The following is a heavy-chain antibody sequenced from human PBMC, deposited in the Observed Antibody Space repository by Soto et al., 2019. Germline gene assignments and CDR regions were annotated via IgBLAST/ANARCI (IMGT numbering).Heavy chain of an antibody. CDR1: GYSVSSKSAS. V-gene: IGHV6-1*01. D-gene: IGHD5-12*01. J-gene: IGHJ3*02. CDR2: TYYRSKWYN. CDR3: ARVQNPFCMNIGSDDDFDI. Sequence: PSQTLSLTCAISGYSVSSKSASWNWIRQSPSRGLEWLGRTYYRSKWYNDYAVSVKSRITINPDTSKNQFSLQLNSVTPEDTAVYYCARVQNPFCMNIGSDDDFDICGQGSMLTVS.